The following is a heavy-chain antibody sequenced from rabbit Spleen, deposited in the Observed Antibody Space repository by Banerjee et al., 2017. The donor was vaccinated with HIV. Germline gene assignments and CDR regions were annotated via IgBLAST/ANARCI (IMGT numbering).Heavy chain of an antibody. Sequence: QEQLVESGRGLVKPEGSLTLTCKASGFSFSDRDVVCWVRQAPGKGLQWIACINAYTGKPVYATWAKGRFTISRTSSTTVTLQMTGLTAADTATYFCARDLASVVGWNFALWGQGTLVTVS. V-gene: IGHV1S45*01. CDR3: ARDLASVVGWNFAL. CDR2: INAYTGKP. J-gene: IGHJ4*01. CDR1: GFSFSDRDV. D-gene: IGHD3-1*01.